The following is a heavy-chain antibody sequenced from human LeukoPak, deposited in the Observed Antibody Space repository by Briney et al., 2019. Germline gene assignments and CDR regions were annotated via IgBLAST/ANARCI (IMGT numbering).Heavy chain of an antibody. CDR1: GGTFSSYA. CDR3: ARSGGGVRYDFWSGYPKEGDFDY. V-gene: IGHV1-69*04. D-gene: IGHD3-3*01. CDR2: IIPIFGIA. J-gene: IGHJ4*02. Sequence: ASVKVSCKASGGTFSSYAISWVRQAPGQGLEWMGRIIPIFGIANYAQKFQGRVTITADKSTSTAYMELSSLRSEDTAVYYGARSGGGVRYDFWSGYPKEGDFDYWGQGTLVTVSS.